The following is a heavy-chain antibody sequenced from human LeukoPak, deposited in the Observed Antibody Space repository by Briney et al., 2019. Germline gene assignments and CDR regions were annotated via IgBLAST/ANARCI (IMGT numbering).Heavy chain of an antibody. J-gene: IGHJ4*02. CDR1: GGTFSSYA. D-gene: IGHD2-8*01. V-gene: IGHV1-69*05. CDR2: IIPIFGTA. Sequence: ASVKVSCKASGGTFSSYAISWVRQAPGQGLEWMGGIIPIFGTANYAQKFQGRVMITTDESTSTAYMELSSLRSEDTAVYYCASQGYCTNGVCYTDYWGQGTLVTVSS. CDR3: ASQGYCTNGVCYTDY.